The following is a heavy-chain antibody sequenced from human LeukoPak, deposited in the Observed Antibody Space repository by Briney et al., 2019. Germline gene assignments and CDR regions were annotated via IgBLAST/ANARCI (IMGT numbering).Heavy chain of an antibody. Sequence: AAVKACCKASGGTFSSYAISWVRQAPGQGLEWMGGIIPIFGTANYAQKFQGRDTITADESTSTAYMELSSLRSEDTAVYYCARATSGGPPFDYWGQGTLVTVSS. CDR3: ARATSGGPPFDY. CDR2: IIPIFGTA. D-gene: IGHD6-19*01. V-gene: IGHV1-69*01. CDR1: GGTFSSYA. J-gene: IGHJ4*02.